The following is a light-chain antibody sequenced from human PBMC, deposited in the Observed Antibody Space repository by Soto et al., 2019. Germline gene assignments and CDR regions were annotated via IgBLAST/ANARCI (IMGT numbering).Light chain of an antibody. CDR1: RRDVGGYDY. Sequence: QSVLTQPASVSGSPGQSITISCTGTRRDVGGYDYVSWYQQYPGKAPKLLIYEVSNRPSGVSYRFSGSKSGDTASLTISGLQPDDEADYYCSSFSSTSTLDVFGSGTQLTVL. V-gene: IGLV2-14*01. J-gene: IGLJ1*01. CDR3: SSFSSTSTLDV. CDR2: EVS.